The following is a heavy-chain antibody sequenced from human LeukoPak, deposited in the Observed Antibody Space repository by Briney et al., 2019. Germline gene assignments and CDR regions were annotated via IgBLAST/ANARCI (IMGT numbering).Heavy chain of an antibody. CDR3: AKPLGQLWSSDSFDI. CDR1: GFIVSSNY. J-gene: IGHJ3*02. D-gene: IGHD5-18*01. CDR2: MSYDGVNK. V-gene: IGHV3-30*18. Sequence: AGGSLRLSCAASGFIVSSNYMSWVRQAPGKGLEWVAFMSYDGVNKYSTDSVKGRFTISRDNSKNTLYLQMNSLRAEDTAVYYCAKPLGQLWSSDSFDIWGQGTMVIVSS.